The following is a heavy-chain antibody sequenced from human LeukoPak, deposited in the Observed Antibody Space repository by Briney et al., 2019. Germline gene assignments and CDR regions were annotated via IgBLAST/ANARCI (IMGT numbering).Heavy chain of an antibody. V-gene: IGHV4-61*08. D-gene: IGHD4-23*01. J-gene: IGHJ3*02. CDR2: IYYSGST. CDR3: ARLTTVVTLLRDAFDI. CDR1: GVSISSGGYY. Sequence: SETLSLTCTVSGVSISSGGYYWSWIRQPPGKGLEWIGYIYYSGSTNYNPSLKSRVTISVDTSKNQFSLKLSSVTAADTAVYYCARLTTVVTLLRDAFDIWGQGTMVTVSS.